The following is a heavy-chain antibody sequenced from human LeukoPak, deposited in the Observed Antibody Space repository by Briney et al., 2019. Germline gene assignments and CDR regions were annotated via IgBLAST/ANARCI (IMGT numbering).Heavy chain of an antibody. J-gene: IGHJ6*02. CDR1: GGTFSSYA. Sequence: SVKVSCKASGGTFSSYAISWVRQAPGQGLEWMGGIIPIFGTANYAQKFQGRVTITADESTSTAYMELSSLRSEDTAVYYCESCIAAGTHYYYGMDVWGQGTTVTVSS. V-gene: IGHV1-69*13. CDR3: ESCIAAGTHYYYGMDV. D-gene: IGHD6-13*01. CDR2: IIPIFGTA.